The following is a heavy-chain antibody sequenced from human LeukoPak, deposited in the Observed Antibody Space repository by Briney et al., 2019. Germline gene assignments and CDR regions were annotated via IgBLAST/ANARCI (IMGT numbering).Heavy chain of an antibody. D-gene: IGHD2-15*01. CDR3: ARGYSQIGYCSGGSCYYGMDV. CDR1: GGSFSGYY. J-gene: IGHJ6*02. Sequence: SETLSLTCAVYGGSFSGYYWSWIRQPPGKGLEWIGEINHSGSTNYNPSLKSRVTISVDTSKNQFSLKLSSVTAADTAVYYCARGYSQIGYCSGGSCYYGMDVWGQGTTVTVSS. V-gene: IGHV4-34*01. CDR2: INHSGST.